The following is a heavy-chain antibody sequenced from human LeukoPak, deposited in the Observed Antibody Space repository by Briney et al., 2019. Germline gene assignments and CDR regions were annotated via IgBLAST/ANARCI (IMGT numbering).Heavy chain of an antibody. Sequence: WETLSLTCTVSGGSLSRYYWSWLRQPPGKGLEWIGYIYYSGSTNYNPSLKSRGTISVDTSNNQFSLKLSSVTAADTALYYCARSRGYFDYWGQGTLVTVSS. CDR2: IYYSGST. CDR3: ARSRGYFDY. D-gene: IGHD6-13*01. V-gene: IGHV4-59*01. CDR1: GGSLSRYY. J-gene: IGHJ4*02.